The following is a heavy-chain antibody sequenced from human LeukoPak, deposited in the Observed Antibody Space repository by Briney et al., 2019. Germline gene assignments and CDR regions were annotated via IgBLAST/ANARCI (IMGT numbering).Heavy chain of an antibody. Sequence: TGGPLRLSCAASGFTFSSYAMSWVRQAPGKGLEWVSAISGSGGSTYYADSVKGRFTISRDNSKNTLYLQMNSLRAEDTAVYYCAKDFRSGWYYYYYMDVWGKGTTVTVSS. CDR3: AKDFRSGWYYYYYMDV. J-gene: IGHJ6*03. D-gene: IGHD6-19*01. CDR1: GFTFSSYA. V-gene: IGHV3-23*01. CDR2: ISGSGGST.